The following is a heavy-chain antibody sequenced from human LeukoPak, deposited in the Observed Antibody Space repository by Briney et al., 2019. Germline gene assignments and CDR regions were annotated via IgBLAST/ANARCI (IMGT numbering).Heavy chain of an antibody. CDR2: FEPEDGET. V-gene: IGHV1-24*01. CDR3: ATGYYYDSSGYSKELDY. CDR1: GYTLTELS. D-gene: IGHD3-22*01. Sequence: ASVKVSCKVSGYTLTELSMHWVRQAPGKGLEWMGGFEPEDGETIYAQKFQGRVTMTEDTSTDTAYMELSSLRSEDTAVYYCATGYYYDSSGYSKELDYWGQGTLVTVSS. J-gene: IGHJ4*02.